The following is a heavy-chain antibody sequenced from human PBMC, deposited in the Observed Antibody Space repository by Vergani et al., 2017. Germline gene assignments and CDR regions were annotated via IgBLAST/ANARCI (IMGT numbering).Heavy chain of an antibody. CDR3: ARAPSVVTATHPYDFDY. Sequence: EVQLVESGGGLVQPGGSLRLSCAASGFTFSSYWMSWVRQAPGKGLGWVANIKQDGSEKYYVDSVKGRFTISRDNAKNSLYLQMNSLRAEDTAVYYDARAPSVVTATHPYDFDYWGQGTLVTVSS. CDR2: IKQDGSEK. D-gene: IGHD2-21*02. V-gene: IGHV3-7*04. J-gene: IGHJ4*02. CDR1: GFTFSSYW.